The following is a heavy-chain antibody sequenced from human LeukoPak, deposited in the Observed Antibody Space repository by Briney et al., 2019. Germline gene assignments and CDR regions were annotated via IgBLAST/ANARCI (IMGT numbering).Heavy chain of an antibody. CDR1: GGSISSYY. V-gene: IGHV4-59*01. J-gene: IGHJ3*02. CDR2: IYYSGST. Sequence: SETLSLTCTVSGGSISSYYWSWIRQPPGKGLEWIGYIYYSGSTNYNPSLKSRVTISVDTSKNHFSLRLSSVTSADTAVYYCARGVAVAGTLAFDIWGQETMVTVSS. D-gene: IGHD6-19*01. CDR3: ARGVAVAGTLAFDI.